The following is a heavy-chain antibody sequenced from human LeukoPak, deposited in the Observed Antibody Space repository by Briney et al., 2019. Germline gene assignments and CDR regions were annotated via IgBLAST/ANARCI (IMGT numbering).Heavy chain of an antibody. CDR2: IYPSGST. CDR1: GYSISSGYH. Sequence: PSETLSLTCAVSGYSISSGYHWGWIRQPPGKGLEWIGSIYPSGSTYYNPSLKSRVTISVDTSKNQFSLKLSSVTAADTAVYYCARHLSAAIPDYWGQGTLVTVSS. V-gene: IGHV4-38-2*01. J-gene: IGHJ4*02. CDR3: ARHLSAAIPDY. D-gene: IGHD2-2*02.